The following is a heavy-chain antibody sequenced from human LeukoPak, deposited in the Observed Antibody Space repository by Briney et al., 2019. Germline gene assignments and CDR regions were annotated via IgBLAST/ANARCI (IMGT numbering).Heavy chain of an antibody. D-gene: IGHD3-22*01. V-gene: IGHV1-69*13. CDR3: ARVKSYYYDSSGSHSAFDI. CDR1: GGTFSSYA. CDR2: IIPIFGTA. J-gene: IGHJ3*02. Sequence: SVKVSCKASGGTFSSYAISWVRQAPGQGLEWMGGIIPIFGTANYAQKFQGRVTITADESTSTAYMELSSLRSEDTAVYYCARVKSYYYDSSGSHSAFDIWGQGTMVTVSS.